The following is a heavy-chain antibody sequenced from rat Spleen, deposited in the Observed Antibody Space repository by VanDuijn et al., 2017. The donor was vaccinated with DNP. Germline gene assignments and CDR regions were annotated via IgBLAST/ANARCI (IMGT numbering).Heavy chain of an antibody. CDR3: ARWGTYFDY. V-gene: IGHV3-1*01. Sequence: EVQLQESGPGLVKPSRSPSLTCSVTGFSITSNSWGWIRQFPGNKMEYIGHITYSGNTHFNPSLKSRISITRDTSKNQFFLQLNSITTEDTATYYCARWGTYFDYWGQGVMVTVSS. CDR1: GFSITSNS. CDR2: ITYSGNT. J-gene: IGHJ2*01.